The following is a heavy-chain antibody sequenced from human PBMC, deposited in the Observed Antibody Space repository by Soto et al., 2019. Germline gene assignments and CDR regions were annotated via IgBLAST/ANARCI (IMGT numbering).Heavy chain of an antibody. Sequence: GGSLRLSCAASGFSFRSYGMHWVRQAPGKGLEWVADIWYDGSNKYYADSVKGRFTISRDNSKNTLYLHMNSLRAEDTAVYYCARDLNSGSYYYFDYWGQGTLVTVSS. V-gene: IGHV3-33*01. CDR1: GFSFRSYG. J-gene: IGHJ4*02. CDR3: ARDLNSGSYYYFDY. D-gene: IGHD1-26*01. CDR2: IWYDGSNK.